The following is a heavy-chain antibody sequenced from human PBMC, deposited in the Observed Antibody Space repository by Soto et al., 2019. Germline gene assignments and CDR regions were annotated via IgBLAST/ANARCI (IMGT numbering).Heavy chain of an antibody. D-gene: IGHD3-9*01. CDR2: IYYSGST. CDR1: GGSISSYY. CDR3: ARVSPTYDILTGPELDY. J-gene: IGHJ4*02. V-gene: IGHV4-59*01. Sequence: SETLSLTCTVSGGSISSYYWSWIRQPPGKGLEWIGYIYYSGSTNYNPSLKSRVTISVDTSKNQFSLKLSSVTAADTAVYYCARVSPTYDILTGPELDYWGQGTLVTVS.